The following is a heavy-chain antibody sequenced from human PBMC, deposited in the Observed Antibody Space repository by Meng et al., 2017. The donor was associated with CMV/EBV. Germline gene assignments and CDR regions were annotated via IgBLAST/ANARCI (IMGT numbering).Heavy chain of an antibody. CDR2: ISSSSSTI. J-gene: IGHJ4*02. D-gene: IGHD6-19*01. Sequence: GESLKISCATSGFTFSRYNMNWVRQAPGKGLEGISYISSSSSTIYYADSVKGRFTISRDNARTSLYLQMDSLTAEDTAVYYCARDFVLGQWLAPLDRWGQGTLVTVSS. V-gene: IGHV3-48*04. CDR1: GFTFSRYN. CDR3: ARDFVLGQWLAPLDR.